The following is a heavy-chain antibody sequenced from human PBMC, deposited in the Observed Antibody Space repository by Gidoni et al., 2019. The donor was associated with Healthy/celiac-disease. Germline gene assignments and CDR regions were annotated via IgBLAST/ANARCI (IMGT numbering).Heavy chain of an antibody. CDR1: GFTFSSYS. Sequence: EVQLVESGGGLVKPGGSLRLSCAASGFTFSSYSMHWVRQAPGKGLEWFSSISSISSYIYYADSVKGRFTISRDNAKNSLYLQMNSLRAEDTAVYYCAREGITMIDYYYYYGMDVWGQGTTVTVSS. CDR3: AREGITMIDYYYYYGMDV. J-gene: IGHJ6*02. D-gene: IGHD3-22*01. CDR2: ISSISSYI. V-gene: IGHV3-21*01.